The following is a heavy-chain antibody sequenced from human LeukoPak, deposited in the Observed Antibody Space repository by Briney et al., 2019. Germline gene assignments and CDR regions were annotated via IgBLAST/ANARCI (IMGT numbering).Heavy chain of an antibody. CDR2: ISSSASTT. D-gene: IGHD3-10*01. J-gene: IGHJ4*02. CDR3: ARGSEYSPTFDH. V-gene: IGHV3-48*03. CDR1: GFTFSSYE. Sequence: GGSLRLSCAASGFTFSSYEMNWVRQAPGKGLEWVSYISSSASTTYYADSVKGRFTISRDNAKNSLYLQMNSLRAEDTAVYYCARGSEYSPTFDHWGQGTLVTVSS.